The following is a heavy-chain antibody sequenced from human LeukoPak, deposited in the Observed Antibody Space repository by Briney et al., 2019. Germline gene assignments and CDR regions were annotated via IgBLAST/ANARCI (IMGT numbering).Heavy chain of an antibody. CDR1: GFTFSTYA. CDR3: ARDGEPSGWSRGFFDY. J-gene: IGHJ4*02. D-gene: IGHD6-19*01. V-gene: IGHV3-30*04. Sequence: GGSLRLSCAASGFTFSTYAIHWVRRAPGKGLGWVALLSSDGNTRYYADSVKGRFTISRDNSKNTLYLQMNSLTFEDTAVYYCARDGEPSGWSRGFFDYWGQGTLVTVSS. CDR2: LSSDGNTR.